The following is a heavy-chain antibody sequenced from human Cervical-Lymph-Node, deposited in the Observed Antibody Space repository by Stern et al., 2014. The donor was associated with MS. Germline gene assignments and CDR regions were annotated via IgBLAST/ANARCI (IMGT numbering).Heavy chain of an antibody. D-gene: IGHD4-11*01. V-gene: IGHV4-28*01. CDR2: TYYTGSA. CDR3: ARFDYSKGDY. J-gene: IGHJ4*02. Sequence: VQLVESGPGLVRPSDTLFLTCSVSGYSITSTWWGWIRQPPGKGLEWIGYTYYTGSATYNPSLKSRVTMSVDTSNNQFSLRLSSVSAVDTAVYYCARFDYSKGDYWGQGALVTVSS. CDR1: GYSITSTW.